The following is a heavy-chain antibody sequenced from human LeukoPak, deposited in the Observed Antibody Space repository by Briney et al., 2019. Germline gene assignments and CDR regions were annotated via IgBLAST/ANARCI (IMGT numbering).Heavy chain of an antibody. Sequence: PSETLSLTCSVSGGSITSTSFSWGWIRQPPGRGLEWIGSISYGGSAYYNPSLNSRVTISLNTSKNQFSLKLNSVTAADTAVYYCARASAGYGDYPFDYWGQGTLVTVSS. D-gene: IGHD4-17*01. J-gene: IGHJ4*02. CDR1: GGSITSTSFS. CDR2: ISYGGSA. V-gene: IGHV4-39*01. CDR3: ARASAGYGDYPFDY.